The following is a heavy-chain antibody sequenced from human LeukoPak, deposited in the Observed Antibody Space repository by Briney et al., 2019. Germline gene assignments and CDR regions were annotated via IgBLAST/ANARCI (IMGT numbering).Heavy chain of an antibody. CDR3: ARGPSGSHPGDY. D-gene: IGHD3-22*01. CDR1: GYTFTGYY. CDR2: INPNSGGT. V-gene: IGHV1-2*02. J-gene: IGHJ4*02. Sequence: ASVKVSCKAAGYTFTGYYMHWVRQAPGQGLEWMGWINPNSGGTNYAQKFQGRVTMTRDTSISTAYMELSRLRSDDTAVYYCARGPSGSHPGDYWGQGTLVTVSS.